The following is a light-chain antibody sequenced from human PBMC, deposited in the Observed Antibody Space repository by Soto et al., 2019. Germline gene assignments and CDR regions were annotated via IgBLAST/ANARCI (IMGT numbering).Light chain of an antibody. CDR2: DVT. CDR1: SNDVGGYDF. V-gene: IGLV2-14*03. Sequence: QSALTQPASVSGSPGQSISISCTGTSNDVGGYDFVSWYQQHPGKAPKLIIFDVTNRPSGVSHRFSGSKSGNTASLTISGLQAEDEAHYYCSAYATSTTLVVFGGGTKLTVL. CDR3: SAYATSTTLVV. J-gene: IGLJ2*01.